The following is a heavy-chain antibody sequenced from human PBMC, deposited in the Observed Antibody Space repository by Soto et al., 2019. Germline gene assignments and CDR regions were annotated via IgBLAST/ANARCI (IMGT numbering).Heavy chain of an antibody. D-gene: IGHD3-22*01. V-gene: IGHV1-69*13. CDR2: FITIFGTA. CDR3: ARAGDDISFNYYGMDV. J-gene: IGHJ6*02. Sequence: AAVKVSFKACLGTFSSYAISWVRQAPGRGLGWMGGFITIFGTANYAQKFQGRVTITADESTRTAYMELSRTRSEDTAVYYCARAGDDISFNYYGMDVWGEGTTVTV. CDR1: LGTFSSYA.